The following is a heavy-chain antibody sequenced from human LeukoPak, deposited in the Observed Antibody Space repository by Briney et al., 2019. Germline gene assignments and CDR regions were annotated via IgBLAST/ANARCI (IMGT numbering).Heavy chain of an antibody. D-gene: IGHD1-26*01. CDR3: ARAYAGGSYYY. CDR1: GFTFSSYG. J-gene: IGHJ4*02. Sequence: GGSLRLSCAASGFTFSSYGMHWVRQAPGKGLEWVAVIWYDGSNKYYADSVKGRFTISRDNSKNTLYLQMNSLRAEDTAVYCARAYAGGSYYYWGQGTLVTVSS. CDR2: IWYDGSNK. V-gene: IGHV3-33*01.